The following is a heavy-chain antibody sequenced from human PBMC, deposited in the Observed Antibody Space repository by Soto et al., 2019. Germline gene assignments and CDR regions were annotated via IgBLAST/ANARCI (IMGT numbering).Heavy chain of an antibody. D-gene: IGHD6-13*01. V-gene: IGHV3-21*01. CDR3: ARRIAAAGTPDAFDI. CDR1: GFTFSSYS. CDR2: ISSSSSYI. Sequence: EVQLVESGGGLVKPGGSLRLSCAASGFTFSSYSMNWVRQAPGKGLEWVSSISSSSSYIYYADSVKGRFTISRDNAKNSLYLQMNSLRAEDTAVYYCARRIAAAGTPDAFDIWGQGTMVTVSS. J-gene: IGHJ3*02.